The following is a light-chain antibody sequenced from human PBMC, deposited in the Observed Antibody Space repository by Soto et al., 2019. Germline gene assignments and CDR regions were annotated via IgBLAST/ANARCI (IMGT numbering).Light chain of an antibody. J-gene: IGLJ1*01. CDR1: SSDVGAYNY. V-gene: IGLV2-14*01. Sequence: QSALTQPASVSGSPGQSITISCTGTSSDVGAYNYVSWYQQHPGKAPKLMIYEVSNRPSGVSDRFSGSRSGNTASLTISGLQAEDESDYYCSSYAGSRTFPYVLGNGTKLTVL. CDR3: SSYAGSRTFPYV. CDR2: EVS.